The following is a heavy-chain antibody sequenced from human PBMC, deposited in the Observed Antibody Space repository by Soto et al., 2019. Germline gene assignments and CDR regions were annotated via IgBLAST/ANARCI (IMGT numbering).Heavy chain of an antibody. CDR2: IIPVSGAA. V-gene: IGHV1-69*01. CDR3: ATALGCRSTSCTLDY. Sequence: QVQLVQSGAEVKKPGSSVKVSCTASGGTFGSYAFSWVRQAPGQGLEWMGGIIPVSGAANYAQKLQGRVTITADESTSTAYMELSSLSSQDTAVYYCATALGCRSTSCTLDYWGQGTRVIVSS. J-gene: IGHJ4*02. D-gene: IGHD2-2*01. CDR1: GGTFGSYA.